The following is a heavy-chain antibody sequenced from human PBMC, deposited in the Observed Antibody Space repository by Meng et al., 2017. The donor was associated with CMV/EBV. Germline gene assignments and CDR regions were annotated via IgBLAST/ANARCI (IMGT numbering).Heavy chain of an antibody. D-gene: IGHD3-3*01. Sequence: GESLKISCTASGFTFSSYGMNWVRQAPGKGLEWVSSISSSSSYIYYADAVKGRFTISRDNAKNSLYLQMNSLRAEDTAVYYCARDPAITSIGVEPAWPYYYGMDVWGQGTTVTVSS. V-gene: IGHV3-21*01. CDR1: GFTFSSYG. CDR2: ISSSSSYI. CDR3: ARDPAITSIGVEPAWPYYYGMDV. J-gene: IGHJ6*02.